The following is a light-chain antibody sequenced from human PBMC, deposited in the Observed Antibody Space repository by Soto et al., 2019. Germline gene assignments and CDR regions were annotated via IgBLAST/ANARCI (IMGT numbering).Light chain of an antibody. CDR2: DAS. V-gene: IGKV3-11*01. CDR1: QSVSRY. J-gene: IGKJ4*01. CDR3: QQRYIGLT. Sequence: EIVLTQSPVTLSLSPGERATLSCRASQSVSRYLAWYQQKPGQAPRLLVYDASNRATGIPARFSGSGSGTDFTLTISILEPEDFAVYYCQQRYIGLTFGGGTKVEMK.